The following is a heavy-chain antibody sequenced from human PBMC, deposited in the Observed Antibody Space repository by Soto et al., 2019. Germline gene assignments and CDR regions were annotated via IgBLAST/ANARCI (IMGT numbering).Heavy chain of an antibody. CDR3: ARGYDYYDSSGYYWATYYFDY. D-gene: IGHD3-22*01. Sequence: ASVKVPCKASGYTFTSYGISWVRQAPGQGLEWMGWISAYNGNTNYAQKLQGRVTMTTDTSTSTAYMELRSLRSDDTAVYYCARGYDYYDSSGYYWATYYFDYWGQGTLVTVSS. CDR2: ISAYNGNT. V-gene: IGHV1-18*04. J-gene: IGHJ4*02. CDR1: GYTFTSYG.